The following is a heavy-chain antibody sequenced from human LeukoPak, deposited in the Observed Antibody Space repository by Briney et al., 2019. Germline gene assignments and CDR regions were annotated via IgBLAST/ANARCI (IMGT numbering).Heavy chain of an antibody. J-gene: IGHJ3*02. CDR1: GGSISSSSYY. CDR3: ASPGTYDAFDI. Sequence: ETSETLSLTCTVSGGSISSSSYYWGWIRQPPGKGLEWIGSSYYSGSTYYNPSLKSRVTISVDSSKNQFSLKLSSVTAADTAVYYCASPGTYDAFDIWGQGTMVTVSS. V-gene: IGHV4-39*01. CDR2: SYYSGST. D-gene: IGHD1-1*01.